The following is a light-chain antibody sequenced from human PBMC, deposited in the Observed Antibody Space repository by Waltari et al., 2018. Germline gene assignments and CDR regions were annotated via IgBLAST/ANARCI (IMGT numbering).Light chain of an antibody. CDR3: SSFTRSDTPLYV. CDR2: DVS. J-gene: IGLJ1*01. CDR1: SSAVGGYDY. V-gene: IGLV2-14*03. Sequence: QSALTQPASVSGSPGQSITISCTGTSSAVGGYDYVSWYQHHPGRAPTLMIYDVSNRPLGVSDRFSGSKSGNTASLTISGLQTEDEADYYCSSFTRSDTPLYVFGTGTKVTVL.